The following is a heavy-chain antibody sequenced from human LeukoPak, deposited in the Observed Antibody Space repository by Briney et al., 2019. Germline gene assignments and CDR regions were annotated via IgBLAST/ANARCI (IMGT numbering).Heavy chain of an antibody. Sequence: ASVKVSCKASGYTFTSYYMHWVRQAPGQGLEWMGIINPSGGSTSYAQKFQGRVTITTDESTSTAYMELSSLRSEDTAVYYCASVGYCSGGSCYSVLGVFDYWGQGTLVTVSS. CDR2: INPSGGST. J-gene: IGHJ4*02. D-gene: IGHD2-15*01. CDR3: ASVGYCSGGSCYSVLGVFDY. CDR1: GYTFTSYY. V-gene: IGHV1-46*01.